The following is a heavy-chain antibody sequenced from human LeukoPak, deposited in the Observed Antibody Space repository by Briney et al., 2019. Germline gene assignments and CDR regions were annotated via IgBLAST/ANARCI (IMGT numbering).Heavy chain of an antibody. CDR2: INPSGGST. J-gene: IGHJ4*02. CDR1: GGTFSSYA. V-gene: IGHV1-46*01. CDR3: ARGNHDHHDY. Sequence: ASVKVSCKASGGTFSSYAISWVRQAPGQGLGWMGLINPSGGSTSYAQKFQGRVTMTRDTSTSTVYMELSSLRSEDTAVYYCARGNHDHHDYWGQGTLVTVPS. D-gene: IGHD3-3*01.